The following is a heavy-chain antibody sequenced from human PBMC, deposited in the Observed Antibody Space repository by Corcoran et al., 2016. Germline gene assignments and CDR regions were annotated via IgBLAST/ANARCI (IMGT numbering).Heavy chain of an antibody. V-gene: IGHV3-30*18. J-gene: IGHJ6*02. CDR1: GFTFSSYG. Sequence: QVQLVESGGGVVQPGRSLRLSCAASGFTFSSYGMHWVRQAPGKGLEGVAVISYDGSNKYYADSVKGRFTISRDNSKNTLYLQMNRLRAEDTAVYYCAKDEYYGRNRGAYYYYGMDVWGQGTTVTVSS. CDR3: AKDEYYGRNRGAYYYYGMDV. CDR2: ISYDGSNK. D-gene: IGHD3-10*01.